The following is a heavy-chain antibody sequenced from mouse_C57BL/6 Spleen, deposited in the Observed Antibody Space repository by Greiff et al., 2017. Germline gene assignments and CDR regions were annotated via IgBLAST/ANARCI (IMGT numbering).Heavy chain of an antibody. V-gene: IGHV5-16*01. D-gene: IGHD2-5*01. J-gene: IGHJ4*01. CDR3: AREDYSNAMDY. Sequence: EVQLVESEGGLVQPGSSMKLSCTASGFTFSDYYMAWVRQVPEKGLEWVANINYDGSSTYYLDSLKSRFIISRDNAKNILYLQMSSLKSEDTATYYCAREDYSNAMDYWGQGTSVTVSS. CDR2: INYDGSST. CDR1: GFTFSDYY.